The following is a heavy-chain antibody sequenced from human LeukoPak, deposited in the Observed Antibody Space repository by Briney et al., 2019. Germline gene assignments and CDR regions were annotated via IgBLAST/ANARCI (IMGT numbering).Heavy chain of an antibody. CDR1: GGSFSGYY. V-gene: IGHV4-34*01. CDR2: INHSGST. J-gene: IGHJ4*02. D-gene: IGHD4-11*01. CDR3: ARRTTVTIPFGY. Sequence: PSETLSLTCAVYGGSFSGYYWSWIRQPPGKGLEWTGEINHSGSTNYNPALKSRVTISVDKSKNQFSLKQSSVTAADTAVFYCARRTTVTIPFGYWGQGTLDTVSS.